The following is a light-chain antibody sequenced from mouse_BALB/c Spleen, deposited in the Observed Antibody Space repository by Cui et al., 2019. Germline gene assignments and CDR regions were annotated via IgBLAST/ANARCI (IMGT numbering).Light chain of an antibody. CDR1: SSVSSGY. V-gene: IGKV4-58*01. Sequence: ENVLTQSPAIMAASLGQKVTMTCSASSSVSSGYLHWYQQKSGASPKPLIHRTSNLASGVPARFSGSGSGTSYSLTISSVEAEDDATYYCQQWSGYPFTFGGGTKLEIK. J-gene: IGKJ2*01. CDR2: RTS. CDR3: QQWSGYPFT.